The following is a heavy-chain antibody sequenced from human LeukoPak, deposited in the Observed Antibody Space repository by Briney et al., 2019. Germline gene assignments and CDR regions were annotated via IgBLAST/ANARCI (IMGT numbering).Heavy chain of an antibody. CDR1: GFTFSSYA. J-gene: IGHJ4*02. CDR2: ISGSGGST. D-gene: IGHD3-22*01. CDR3: ARAMYYYDSSGYSDY. V-gene: IGHV3-23*01. Sequence: GGSLRLSCAASGFTFSSYAMSWVRQAPGKGLEWVSAISGSGGSTYYADSVKGRFTISRDNAKNSLYLQMNSLRAEDTAVYYCARAMYYYDSSGYSDYWGQGTLVTVSS.